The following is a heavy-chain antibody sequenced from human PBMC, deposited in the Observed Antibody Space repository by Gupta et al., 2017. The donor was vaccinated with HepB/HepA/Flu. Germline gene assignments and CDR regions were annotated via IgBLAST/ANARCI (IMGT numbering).Heavy chain of an antibody. V-gene: IGHV1-69*01. J-gene: IGHJ6*03. CDR3: ARGIKSTTWYYYYYMDV. D-gene: IGHD4-17*01. CDR2: IIPIFGTA. CDR1: GGTFSSYA. Sequence: QVQLVQSGAEVKKPGSSVKVSCKASGGTFSSYAISWVRQAPGQGLEWMGGIIPIFGTANYAQKFQGRVTITADESTSTAYMELSSLRSEDTAVYYCARGIKSTTWYYYYYMDVWGKGTTVTVSS.